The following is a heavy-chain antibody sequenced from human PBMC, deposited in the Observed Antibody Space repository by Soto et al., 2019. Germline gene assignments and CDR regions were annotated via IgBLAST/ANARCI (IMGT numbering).Heavy chain of an antibody. CDR2: IRRQVNSYTT. CDR3: TRDLVPGTPGSLDV. D-gene: IGHD6-19*01. V-gene: IGHV3-72*01. Sequence: EVQLVESGGGLVQPGGSLRLSCEASGFTFSDHYMDWVRQAPGKGLEWVGRIRRQVNSYTTEYAATVKGRFTISRDDSKNSLYLQMNSLKTEDTAVYYCTRDLVPGTPGSLDVWGQGTAVAVSS. CDR1: GFTFSDHY. J-gene: IGHJ6*02.